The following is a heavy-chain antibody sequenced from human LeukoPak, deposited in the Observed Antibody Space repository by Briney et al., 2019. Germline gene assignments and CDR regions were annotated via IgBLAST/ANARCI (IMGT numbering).Heavy chain of an antibody. CDR3: ARELSRALNWFDP. CDR2: IYYSGST. D-gene: IGHD3-10*01. V-gene: IGHV4-59*01. Sequence: SETLSLTCTVSGGSLSSYYWSWIRQPPGKGLEWVGYIYYSGSTNYNPSLKSRVTISVDTSKNQFSLKLSSVTAADTAVYYCARELSRALNWFDPWGQGTLVTVSS. CDR1: GGSLSSYY. J-gene: IGHJ5*02.